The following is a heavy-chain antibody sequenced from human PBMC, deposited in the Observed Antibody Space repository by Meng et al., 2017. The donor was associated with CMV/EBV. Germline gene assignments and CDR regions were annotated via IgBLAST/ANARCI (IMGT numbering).Heavy chain of an antibody. Sequence: ASVKVSCKASGYTFTGYYMHWVRQAPGQGLEWMGWINPNSGGTNYAQKFQGRVTMTRDTSISTAYMELSSLRSEDTAVYYCASTHCSSTSCYTWQLAYFDYWGQGTLVTVSS. D-gene: IGHD2-2*02. J-gene: IGHJ4*02. V-gene: IGHV1-2*02. CDR3: ASTHCSSTSCYTWQLAYFDY. CDR1: GYTFTGYY. CDR2: INPNSGGT.